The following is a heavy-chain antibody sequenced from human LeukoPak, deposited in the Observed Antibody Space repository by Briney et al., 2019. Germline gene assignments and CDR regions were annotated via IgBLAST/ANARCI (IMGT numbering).Heavy chain of an antibody. V-gene: IGHV1-18*01. D-gene: IGHD4-11*01. CDR3: AREPTVTTGY. CDR2: VSGLDGRT. J-gene: IGHJ4*02. Sequence: GASVKVSCKASGYTFSSYGISWVRQAPGQGPEWMGWVSGLDGRTYYAQKFRGRVTMTTDTSTSTAYMELTSLRSEDTAVYYCAREPTVTTGYWGQGTLVTVSS. CDR1: GYTFSSYG.